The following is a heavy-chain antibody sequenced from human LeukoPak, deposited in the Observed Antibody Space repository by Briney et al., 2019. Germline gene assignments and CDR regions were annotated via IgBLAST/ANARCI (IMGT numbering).Heavy chain of an antibody. CDR1: GFTFSSYA. CDR3: AKDPRIAVAGEPLDY. D-gene: IGHD6-19*01. CDR2: ISGSGGST. V-gene: IGHV3-23*01. Sequence: HPGGSLRLSCAASGFTFSSYAMSWVRQAPGKGLEWVSAISGSGGSTYYADSVKGRFTISRDNSKNTLYLQMNSLRAEDTAVYYCAKDPRIAVAGEPLDYWDQGTLVTVSS. J-gene: IGHJ4*02.